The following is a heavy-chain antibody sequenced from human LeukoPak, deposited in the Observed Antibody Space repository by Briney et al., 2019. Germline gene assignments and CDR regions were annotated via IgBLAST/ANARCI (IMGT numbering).Heavy chain of an antibody. V-gene: IGHV3-7*03. CDR1: GFPFSSYW. CDR3: ARVRPLRGY. Sequence: GGSLRLSCAASGFPFSSYWMRWVRQAPGKGLAWVASIKQDGREKYYVDSVKGRFTISRDNAKNSLYLQMNSLRAEDTAVYYCARVRPLRGYRGQGTLVTVSS. CDR2: IKQDGREK. J-gene: IGHJ4*02.